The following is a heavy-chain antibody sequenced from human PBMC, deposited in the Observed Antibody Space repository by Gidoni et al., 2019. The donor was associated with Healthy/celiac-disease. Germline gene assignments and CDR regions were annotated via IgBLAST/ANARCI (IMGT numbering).Heavy chain of an antibody. CDR2: INPNSGGT. V-gene: IGHV1-2*04. CDR3: ARVGHNGSGSYLYGMDV. J-gene: IGHJ6*02. Sequence: QVQLVQSGAEVKKPGASVKVSCKASGYTFTGYYMHWVRQAPGQGLEWMGWINPNSGGTNYAQKFQGWVTMTRDTSISTAYMELSRLRSDDTAVYYCARVGHNGSGSYLYGMDVWGQGTTVTVSS. D-gene: IGHD3-10*01. CDR1: GYTFTGYY.